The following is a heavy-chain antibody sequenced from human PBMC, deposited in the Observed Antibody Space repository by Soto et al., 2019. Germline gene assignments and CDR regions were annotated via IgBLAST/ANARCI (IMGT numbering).Heavy chain of an antibody. J-gene: IGHJ3*02. CDR2: ILNDGSNQ. CDR1: EFPFRNNG. Sequence: QVHLVESGGGGVQPGRSLRISCLAPEFPFRNNGRHWVRQAPGKGLEWVALILNDGSNQWYLDSVKGRFTISRDNSKNTLYLQMNSLRVDDTALYYCVRDDDGGPNGFDIWGQGTMVTVSS. CDR3: VRDDDGGPNGFDI. V-gene: IGHV3-33*05. D-gene: IGHD3-16*01.